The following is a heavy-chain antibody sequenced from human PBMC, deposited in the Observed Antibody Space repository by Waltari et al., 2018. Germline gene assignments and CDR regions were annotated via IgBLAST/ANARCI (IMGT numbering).Heavy chain of an antibody. D-gene: IGHD5-12*01. V-gene: IGHV1-69*01. J-gene: IGHJ3*02. CDR3: ARDVATYSGYDDPIDI. CDR2: IRPRFGRA. Sequence: APGQGLVWGGGIRPRFGRANYAQKLQGRVTLTADESTSTAYMEVSSLRSEDTAVYYCARDVATYSGYDDPIDIWGQGTMVTVSS.